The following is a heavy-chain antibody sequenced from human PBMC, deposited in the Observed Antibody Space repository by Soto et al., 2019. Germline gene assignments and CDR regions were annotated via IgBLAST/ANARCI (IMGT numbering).Heavy chain of an antibody. D-gene: IGHD5-12*01. Sequence: ASVKVSCKASGYTFTSYDINWVRQATGQGLEWMGWMNPNSGNTGYAQKFQGGVTMTRNTSISTAYMELSSLRSEDTAVYYCARLRATPGYYYYYMDVWGKGTTVTVSS. CDR1: GYTFTSYD. J-gene: IGHJ6*03. CDR2: MNPNSGNT. CDR3: ARLRATPGYYYYYMDV. V-gene: IGHV1-8*01.